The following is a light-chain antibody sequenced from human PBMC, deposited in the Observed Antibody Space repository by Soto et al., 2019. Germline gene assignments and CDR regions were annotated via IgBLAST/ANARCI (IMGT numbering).Light chain of an antibody. V-gene: IGKV2-40*01. Sequence: DVLVTQTPLSLPVTPGEPASISCRSSHSLLDSDDGDTYLDWYLQKPGQSPQLLIYTVSYRASGVPDRFSGSGSGTDFTLKISRVEAEDVGVYYCRQRIESPTFCQGTLLEI. CDR2: TVS. CDR1: HSLLDSDDGDTY. J-gene: IGKJ5*01. CDR3: RQRIESPT.